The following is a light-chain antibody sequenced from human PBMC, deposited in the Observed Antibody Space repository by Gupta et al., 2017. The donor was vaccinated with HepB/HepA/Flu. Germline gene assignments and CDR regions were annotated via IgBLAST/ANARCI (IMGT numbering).Light chain of an antibody. CDR2: DVH. Sequence: QSALTQPRSVSGSPGQSVTISCTGTSSDIGGYDFVTWYQQHAGKAPKVIIYDVHKRPPGVPERFSGSKSANTASLTISGLQAEDEADYYCCSYADTYVVVFGGGTRLTAL. V-gene: IGLV2-11*01. CDR1: SSDIGGYDF. CDR3: CSYADTYVVV. J-gene: IGLJ2*01.